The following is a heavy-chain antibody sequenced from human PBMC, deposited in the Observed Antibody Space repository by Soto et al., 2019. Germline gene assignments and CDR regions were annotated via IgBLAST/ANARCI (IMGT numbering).Heavy chain of an antibody. D-gene: IGHD5-12*01. CDR3: AREISRATGPYYYYGMDV. V-gene: IGHV1-18*04. Sequence: ASVKVSCKASGYTFTSYGISWVRQAPGQGLEWMGWISAYNGNTNYAQKLQGRVTMTTDTSTSTAYMELRSLRSDDTAVYYCAREISRATGPYYYYGMDVWGQGTTVTVSS. J-gene: IGHJ6*02. CDR1: GYTFTSYG. CDR2: ISAYNGNT.